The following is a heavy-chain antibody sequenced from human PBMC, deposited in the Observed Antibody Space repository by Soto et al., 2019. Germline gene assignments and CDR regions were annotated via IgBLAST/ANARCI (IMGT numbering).Heavy chain of an antibody. J-gene: IGHJ6*03. D-gene: IGHD7-27*01. CDR2: IKHSGST. Sequence: QVQLQQWGAGLLKPSETLSLTCAVYGGSFSGYYWSWIRQPPGKGLEWIGEIKHSGSTNYNPSLKSRVTISVDTSKNQFSLKLSSVTAADTAVYYCARGSGDRYYYYYMDVWGKGTTVTVSS. CDR3: ARGSGDRYYYYYMDV. CDR1: GGSFSGYY. V-gene: IGHV4-34*01.